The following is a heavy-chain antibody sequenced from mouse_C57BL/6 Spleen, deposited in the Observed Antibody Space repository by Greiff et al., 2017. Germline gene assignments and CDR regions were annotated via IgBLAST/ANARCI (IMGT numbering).Heavy chain of an antibody. Sequence: EVQLVESGGGLVKPGGSLKLSCAASGFTFSDYGMHWVRQAPEKGLEWVAYISSGSSTIYYADTVKGRFTISRDNAKNTLFLQMTSLRSEDTAMYYCARGTYYSNYGYYAMDYWGQGTSVTVSS. CDR2: ISSGSSTI. CDR3: ARGTYYSNYGYYAMDY. J-gene: IGHJ4*01. CDR1: GFTFSDYG. V-gene: IGHV5-17*01. D-gene: IGHD2-5*01.